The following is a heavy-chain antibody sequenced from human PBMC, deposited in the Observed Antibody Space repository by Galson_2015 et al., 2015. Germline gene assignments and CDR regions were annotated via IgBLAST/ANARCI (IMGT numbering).Heavy chain of an antibody. CDR2: ISYDGSNK. Sequence: SLRLSCAASGFTFSSYGMHWVRQAPGKGLEWVAVISYDGSNKDYADSVRGRFTISRDKSKNTLYLQMNSLRAEDTAVYYCARDKYGSGSYVAYSGMDVWGQGTTVTVSS. CDR3: ARDKYGSGSYVAYSGMDV. J-gene: IGHJ6*02. CDR1: GFTFSSYG. V-gene: IGHV3-30*03. D-gene: IGHD3-10*01.